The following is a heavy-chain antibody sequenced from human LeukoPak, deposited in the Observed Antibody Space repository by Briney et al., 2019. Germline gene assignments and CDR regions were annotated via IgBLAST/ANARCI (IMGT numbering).Heavy chain of an antibody. Sequence: GTSLRLSCEASGFTFSHFAMQWVRQAPDKGLEWVAVIWSDATNEYYADSVKGRFTISRDNFKRTVSLEMNSLRAEDTAVYYCANDVQRGFDYSNSIPHWGQGSLVIVSS. CDR1: GFTFSHFA. CDR2: IWSDATNE. J-gene: IGHJ4*02. D-gene: IGHD4-11*01. CDR3: ANDVQRGFDYSNSIPH. V-gene: IGHV3-33*06.